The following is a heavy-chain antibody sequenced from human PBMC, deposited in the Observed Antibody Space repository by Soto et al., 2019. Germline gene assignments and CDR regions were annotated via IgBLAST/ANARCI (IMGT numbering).Heavy chain of an antibody. CDR2: INQDGNEK. Sequence: EVQLVESGGGLVQPGGSLRLSCAASGFAFSNYWMSWLRQAPGKGLEWVANINQDGNEKYYVDSMKGRFTVSRDNAKKSLHLQMNSQRAEDTAVYYCASAPFGVVLVSQWFDPWGQGTLVTVSS. CDR3: ASAPFGVVLVSQWFDP. D-gene: IGHD3-3*01. J-gene: IGHJ5*02. CDR1: GFAFSNYW. V-gene: IGHV3-7*01.